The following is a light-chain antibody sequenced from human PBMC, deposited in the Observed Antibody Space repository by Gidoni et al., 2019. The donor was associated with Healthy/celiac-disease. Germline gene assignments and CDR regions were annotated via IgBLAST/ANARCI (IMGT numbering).Light chain of an antibody. CDR1: SLRSYY. V-gene: IGLV3-19*01. CDR2: GKN. CDR3: NSRDSSGNHQV. Sequence: SSELTQDPAVSVALGQTVRITCQGDSLRSYYASRYQQKPGQAPVVVISGKNNRPSGIPDRFSGSSSGNTASLTITGAQAEDEADYYCNSRDSSGNHQVFGTGTKVTVL. J-gene: IGLJ1*01.